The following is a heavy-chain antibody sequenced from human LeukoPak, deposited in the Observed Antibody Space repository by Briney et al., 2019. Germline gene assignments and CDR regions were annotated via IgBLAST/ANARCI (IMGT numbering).Heavy chain of an antibody. CDR3: GTLWFGEKGWRNYYDMDV. CDR2: IIPIFGTA. D-gene: IGHD3-10*01. CDR1: GGTFSSYA. V-gene: IGHV1-69*13. Sequence: ASVKVSCKASGGTFSSYAISWVRQAPGQGLEWMGGIIPIFGTANYAQKFQGRVTITADESTSTAYMELSSLRCEDTAVYYCGTLWFGEKGWRNYYDMDVWGQGTTVTVSS. J-gene: IGHJ6*02.